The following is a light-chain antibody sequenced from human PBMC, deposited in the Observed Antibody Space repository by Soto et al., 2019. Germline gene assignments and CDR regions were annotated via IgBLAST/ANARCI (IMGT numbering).Light chain of an antibody. J-gene: IGLJ1*01. CDR1: SSDVGGYNY. Sequence: QSALTQPPSASGSPGQSVAISCTGTSSDVGGYNYVSWYQQHPGKAPKLMIYEVNKRPSGVPDRFSGSKSGNTASLTVSGLQAEDEADYYCSSYTSNNFDVFGTGTQLTVL. CDR2: EVN. CDR3: SSYTSNNFDV. V-gene: IGLV2-8*01.